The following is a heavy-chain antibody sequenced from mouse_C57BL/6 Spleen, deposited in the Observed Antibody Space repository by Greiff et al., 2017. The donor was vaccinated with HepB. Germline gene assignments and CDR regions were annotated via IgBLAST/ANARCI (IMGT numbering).Heavy chain of an antibody. Sequence: QVQLQQSGAELARPGASVKLSCKASGYTFTSYGISWVKQRTGQGLEWIGEIYPRSGNTYYNEKFKGKATLTADKSSSTAYMELRSLTSEDSAVYFCASPLITTVVAKGDWYFDVWGTGTTVTVSS. J-gene: IGHJ1*03. D-gene: IGHD1-1*01. V-gene: IGHV1-81*01. CDR2: IYPRSGNT. CDR1: GYTFTSYG. CDR3: ASPLITTVVAKGDWYFDV.